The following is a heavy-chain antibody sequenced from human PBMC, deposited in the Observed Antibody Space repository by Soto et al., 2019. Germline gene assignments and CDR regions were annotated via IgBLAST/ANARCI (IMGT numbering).Heavy chain of an antibody. J-gene: IGHJ5*02. CDR3: ANDRSWYPTGWFDP. Sequence: QVQLVQSGAEVKKPGASVKVSCKASGYPFTSYGISWVRQAPGQGLEWMGWISAHNGNTNYAQKLQGRVTTTTDTSTRTAYMELRRLTSDDTAGYYCANDRSWYPTGWFDPWGQGTLVTVSS. V-gene: IGHV1-18*01. CDR2: ISAHNGNT. D-gene: IGHD6-13*01. CDR1: GYPFTSYG.